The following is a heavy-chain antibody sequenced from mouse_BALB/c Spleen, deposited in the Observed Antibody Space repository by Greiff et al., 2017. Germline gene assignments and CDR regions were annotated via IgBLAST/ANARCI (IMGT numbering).Heavy chain of an antibody. CDR2: INPSNGRT. Sequence: QVQLQQPGAELVKPGASVKLSCKASGYTFTSYWMHWVKQRPGQGLEWIGEINPSNGRTNYNEKFKSKATLTVDKSSSTAYMQLSSLTSEDSAVYYCARGWLEGFAYWGQGTLVTVSA. D-gene: IGHD2-3*01. J-gene: IGHJ3*01. CDR1: GYTFTSYW. V-gene: IGHV1S81*02. CDR3: ARGWLEGFAY.